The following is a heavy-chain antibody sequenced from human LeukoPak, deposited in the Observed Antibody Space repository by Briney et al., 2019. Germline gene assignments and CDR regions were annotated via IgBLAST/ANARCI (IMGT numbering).Heavy chain of an antibody. CDR3: ARHLTAAAAAVFGG. D-gene: IGHD6-13*01. CDR1: GGSISSSTYY. V-gene: IGHV4-39*01. Sequence: PSETLSLTCTVSGGSISSSTYYWGWIRQPPGKGLEWIGNIYNSGSTSYSPSLKSRVTISVDTSKNQFSLKLSSVTAADTAVYYCARHLTAAAAAVFGGWGQGTLVTVSS. CDR2: IYNSGST. J-gene: IGHJ4*02.